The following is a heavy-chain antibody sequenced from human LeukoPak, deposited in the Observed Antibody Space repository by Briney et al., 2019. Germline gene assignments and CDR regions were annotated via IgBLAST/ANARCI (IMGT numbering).Heavy chain of an antibody. V-gene: IGHV4-4*07. J-gene: IGHJ5*02. Sequence: SETLSLTCTVSGVSINSYYWSWIRQPAGKGLEWIGRIYTSGSTNYNPSLKSRVTISVDKSKNQFSLKLSSVTAADTAVDYCARLGYYGSGSFNWFDPWGQGTLVTVSS. CDR2: IYTSGST. D-gene: IGHD3-10*01. CDR1: GVSINSYY. CDR3: ARLGYYGSGSFNWFDP.